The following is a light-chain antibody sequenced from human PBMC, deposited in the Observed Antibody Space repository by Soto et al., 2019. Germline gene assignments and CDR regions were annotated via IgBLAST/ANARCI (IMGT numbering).Light chain of an antibody. CDR3: SSYTSSVVV. V-gene: IGLV2-14*01. CDR2: EVS. Sequence: ALTQPASVSGSPGQSITISCTGTSSDVGGYNYVSWYQQHPGKAPKLMIYEVSNRPSGVSNRFSGSKSGNTASLTISGLQAEDEADYYCSSYTSSVVVFGGGTKLTVL. J-gene: IGLJ2*01. CDR1: SSDVGGYNY.